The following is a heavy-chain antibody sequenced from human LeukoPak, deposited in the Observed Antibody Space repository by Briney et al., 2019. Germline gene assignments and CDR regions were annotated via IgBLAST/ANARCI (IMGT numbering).Heavy chain of an antibody. CDR2: IYYSGST. V-gene: IGHV4-59*12. Sequence: SETLSLTCTVSGGSISSYYWSWIRQPPGKGLEWIGYIYYSGSTYYNPSLKSRVTISVDRSKNQFSLKLSSVTAADTAVYYCAREVASGALHWGQGTLVTVSS. D-gene: IGHD3-10*01. CDR1: GGSISSYY. CDR3: AREVASGALH. J-gene: IGHJ1*01.